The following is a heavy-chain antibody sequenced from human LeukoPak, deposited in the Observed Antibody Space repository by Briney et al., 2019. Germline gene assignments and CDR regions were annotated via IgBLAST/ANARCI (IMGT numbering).Heavy chain of an antibody. CDR3: AKTYYDILTGYSPLDY. Sequence: GGSLRLSCAASGFTFDDYAMHWVRQAPGKGLEWVSGISWNSVSIGYADSVKGRFTISRDNAKNSLYLQMNSLRAEDTALYYCAKTYYDILTGYSPLDYWGQGTLVTVSS. D-gene: IGHD3-9*01. CDR2: ISWNSVSI. V-gene: IGHV3-9*01. CDR1: GFTFDDYA. J-gene: IGHJ4*02.